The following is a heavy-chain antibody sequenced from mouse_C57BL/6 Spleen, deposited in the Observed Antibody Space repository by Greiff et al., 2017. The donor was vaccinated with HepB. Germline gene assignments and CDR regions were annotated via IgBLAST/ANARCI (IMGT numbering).Heavy chain of an antibody. V-gene: IGHV1-64*01. Sequence: QVQLQQPGAELVKPGASVKLSCKASGYTFTSYWMHWVKQRPGQGLEWIGMIHPNSGSTNYNVKFKSKATLTVDKSSSTAYMQLSSLTSEDSAVYYCARWTSDYFDYWGQGTTLTVSS. CDR1: GYTFTSYW. CDR3: ARWTSDYFDY. J-gene: IGHJ2*01. CDR2: IHPNSGST.